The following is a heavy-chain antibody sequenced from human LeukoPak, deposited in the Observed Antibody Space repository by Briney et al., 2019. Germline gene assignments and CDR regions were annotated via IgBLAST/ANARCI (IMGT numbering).Heavy chain of an antibody. J-gene: IGHJ4*02. CDR1: GGSISSYY. D-gene: IGHD3-3*01. Sequence: SETLSLTCTVSGGSISSYYWSWIRQLPGKGLEWIGYIYYSGSTNYNPSLKSRVTISVDTSKNQFSLKLSSVTAADTAVYYCASFAGFWSGYSIDYWGQGTLVTVSS. CDR2: IYYSGST. CDR3: ASFAGFWSGYSIDY. V-gene: IGHV4-59*01.